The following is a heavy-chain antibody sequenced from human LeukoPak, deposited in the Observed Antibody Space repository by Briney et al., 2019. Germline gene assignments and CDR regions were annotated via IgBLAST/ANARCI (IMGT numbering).Heavy chain of an antibody. V-gene: IGHV4-59*01. CDR3: ARTTEGGYTYGYFCYYYMDA. J-gene: IGHJ6*03. Sequence: SETLSLTCTVSGGSISSYYWSWIRQPPGKGLEWIGYIHYSGSTNYNPSLKSRVTISVDTSKNQFSLKLSSVTAADTAVYYCARTTEGGYTYGYFCYYYMDAWGKGTTVTISS. CDR1: GGSISSYY. CDR2: IHYSGST. D-gene: IGHD5-18*01.